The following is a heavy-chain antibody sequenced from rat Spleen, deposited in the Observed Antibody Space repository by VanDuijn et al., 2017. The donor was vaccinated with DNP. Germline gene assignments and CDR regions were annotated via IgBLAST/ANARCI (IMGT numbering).Heavy chain of an antibody. V-gene: IGHV5-7*01. CDR3: ATSPGPNWFAY. D-gene: IGHD1-4*01. CDR2: IHSGGGT. CDR1: GFTFSDYN. J-gene: IGHJ3*01. Sequence: EVQLVESGGGLVQPGRSLKLSCAASGFTFSDYNMAWVRQAPKKGLEWVTTIHSGGGTYYRDSVKGRFTISRDNANRTLYLQMDSLRSEDTATYYCATSPGPNWFAYWGQGTLVTVSS.